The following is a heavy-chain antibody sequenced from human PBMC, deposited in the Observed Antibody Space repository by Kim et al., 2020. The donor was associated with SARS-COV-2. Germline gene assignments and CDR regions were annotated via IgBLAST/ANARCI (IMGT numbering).Heavy chain of an antibody. CDR3: ARDQIGEFYGMDV. D-gene: IGHD3-10*01. CDR2: IWYDGSNK. J-gene: IGHJ6*02. CDR1: GFTFSSYG. V-gene: IGHV3-33*01. Sequence: GGSLRLSCAASGFTFSSYGMHWVRQAPGKGLEWLAVIWYDGSNKYYEDSVKGRFTISRDNSKTTLYLQMNSLRAEDTAVYYCARDQIGEFYGMDVWGQGT.